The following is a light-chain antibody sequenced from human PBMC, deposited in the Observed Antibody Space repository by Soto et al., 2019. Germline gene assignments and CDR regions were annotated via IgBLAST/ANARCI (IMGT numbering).Light chain of an antibody. Sequence: QSALTQPRSVSGSPGQSVTISCTGTSSGVGGYNYVTWYQHHPGKAPKLMIYGVSKRPSGVPDRFSGSKSGNTASLTISGLQADDEADYSCCSYAGSYTGVFGGGTKVTVL. CDR2: GVS. J-gene: IGLJ3*02. V-gene: IGLV2-11*01. CDR3: CSYAGSYTGV. CDR1: SSGVGGYNY.